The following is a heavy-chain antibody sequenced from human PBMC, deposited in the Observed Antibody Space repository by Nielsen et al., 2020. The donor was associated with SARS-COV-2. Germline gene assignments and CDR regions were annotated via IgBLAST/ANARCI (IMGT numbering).Heavy chain of an antibody. CDR2: IYFSGST. J-gene: IGHJ3*01. CDR3: ARGKRGVAFDV. Sequence: SDTLSLTSTVSGGSIRGYYWKWIRQPPGKGLEWIGYIYFSGSTTYNPSLKSRVTISVDTSKSHLSLKLNSVTAADTADYYCARGKRGVAFDVWGQGSMVTVSS. D-gene: IGHD3-10*01. CDR1: GGSIRGYY. V-gene: IGHV4-59*07.